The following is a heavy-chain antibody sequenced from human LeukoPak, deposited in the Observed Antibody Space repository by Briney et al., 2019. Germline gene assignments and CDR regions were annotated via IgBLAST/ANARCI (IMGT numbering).Heavy chain of an antibody. CDR3: AADMITFGGVIVKSPTPGY. V-gene: IGHV1-2*02. J-gene: IGHJ4*02. D-gene: IGHD3-16*02. CDR2: INPNSGGT. CDR1: GYTFTGYY. Sequence: ASVKVSCKASGYTFTGYYMHWVRQAPGQGLEWMGWINPNSGGTNYAQKFQGRVTMTRDTSINTAYMELSRLRSDDTAVYYCAADMITFGGVIVKSPTPGYWGQGTLVTVSS.